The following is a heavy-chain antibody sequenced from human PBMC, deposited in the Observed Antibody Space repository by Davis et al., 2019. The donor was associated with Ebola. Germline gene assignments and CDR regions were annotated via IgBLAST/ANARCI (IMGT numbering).Heavy chain of an antibody. J-gene: IGHJ4*02. CDR1: GFTFSDYA. Sequence: ESLKISCAASGFTFSDYAMNWVRQAPGKGLEWVSGITSSDGWAAYADSVKGRFSISRDNAKNSLYLQMDSLTDEDTAVYYCARGINVVTAMRFDYWGQGTLVTVSS. D-gene: IGHD2-21*02. CDR3: ARGINVVTAMRFDY. V-gene: IGHV3-23*01. CDR2: ITSSDGWA.